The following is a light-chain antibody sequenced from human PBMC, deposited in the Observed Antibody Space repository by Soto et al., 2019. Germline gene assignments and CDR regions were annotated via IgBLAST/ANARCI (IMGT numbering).Light chain of an antibody. J-gene: IGKJ1*01. Sequence: VLTYSLGTLSLSPGVTATLSCRASQSVSSNYLAWYQQKPGQAPRLLIYGASSRATGIPDRFSGSGSGTDFTFSISRLESAVFAVYYCQQYGSSPRTYGQGTKVDIK. CDR1: QSVSSNY. CDR3: QQYGSSPRT. V-gene: IGKV3-20*01. CDR2: GAS.